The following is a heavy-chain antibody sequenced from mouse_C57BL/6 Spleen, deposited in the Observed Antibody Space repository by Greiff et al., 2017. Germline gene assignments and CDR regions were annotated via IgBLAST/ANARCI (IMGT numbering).Heavy chain of an antibody. CDR3: ARIPYSNYEGVWLGARDY. CDR2: IWSGGST. V-gene: IGHV2-2*01. D-gene: IGHD2-5*01. CDR1: GFSLTSYG. J-gene: IGHJ4*01. Sequence: QVQLQQSGPGLVQPSQSLSITCTVSGFSLTSYGVHWVRQSPGKGLEWLGVIWSGGSTDYNAAFISRLSISKDNSKSQVFFKMNSLQADDTAIYYCARIPYSNYEGVWLGARDYWGQGTSVTVSS.